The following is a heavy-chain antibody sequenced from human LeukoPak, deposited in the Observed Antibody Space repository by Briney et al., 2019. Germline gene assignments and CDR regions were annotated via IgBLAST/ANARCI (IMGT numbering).Heavy chain of an antibody. V-gene: IGHV3-23*01. J-gene: IGHJ4*02. CDR3: AKSGLNRFDY. D-gene: IGHD2-15*01. Sequence: PGGSLRLSCAASAFTFSNYAMSWVRQAPGKGLEWVSTVSGNGGTTFYGDSVRGRFTISRDNSKNTLYLQINSLRAEDTAVYYCAKSGLNRFDYWGQGTLVTVSS. CDR1: AFTFSNYA. CDR2: VSGNGGTT.